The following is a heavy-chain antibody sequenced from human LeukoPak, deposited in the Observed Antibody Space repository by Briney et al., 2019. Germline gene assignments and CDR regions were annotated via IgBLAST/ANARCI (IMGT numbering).Heavy chain of an antibody. CDR2: INPNSGGT. D-gene: IGHD2-15*01. J-gene: IGHJ4*02. CDR3: ARIVPAVAATESAFDY. V-gene: IGHV1-2*02. Sequence: ASVKVSCKASGYTFTGYYMHWVRQAPGQGLEWMGWINPNSGGTNYAQKFQGRVTMTRDTSISTAYMELSRLRSDDTAVYYCARIVPAVAATESAFDYWGQGTLVTVSS. CDR1: GYTFTGYY.